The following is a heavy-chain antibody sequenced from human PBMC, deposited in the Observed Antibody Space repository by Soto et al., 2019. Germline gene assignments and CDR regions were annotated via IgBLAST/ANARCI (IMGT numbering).Heavy chain of an antibody. CDR2: IIPFFGTS. D-gene: IGHD2-15*01. J-gene: IGHJ3*02. CDR1: GGNFRSES. CDR3: AGGHEFGGTSDAYDI. Sequence: QVHLVQSGAEVKKPGSSVKVSCKASGGNFRSESINWVRQAPGQGLEWMGGIIPFFGTSDYAQKFQGRLTITAHESTATAYMELSSLRSQDTAVYYCAGGHEFGGTSDAYDIWGQGTMVIVSS. V-gene: IGHV1-69*12.